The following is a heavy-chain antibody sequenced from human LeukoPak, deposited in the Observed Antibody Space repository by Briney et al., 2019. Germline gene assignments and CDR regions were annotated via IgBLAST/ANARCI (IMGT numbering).Heavy chain of an antibody. CDR1: GGSISSYY. V-gene: IGHV4-59*01. D-gene: IGHD6-25*01. CDR2: IYYSGST. CDR3: ARVQRGYFDY. Sequence: SETLSLTCTVSGGSISSYYWSWIRQPPGKGLEWSGYIYYSGSTNYNPSLKSRVTISVDTSKNQFSLKLSSVTAADTAVYYCARVQRGYFDYWGQGTLVTVSS. J-gene: IGHJ4*02.